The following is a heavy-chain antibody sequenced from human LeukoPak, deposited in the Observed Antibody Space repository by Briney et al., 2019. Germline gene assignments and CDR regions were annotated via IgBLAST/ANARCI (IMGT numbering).Heavy chain of an antibody. CDR1: GFNFSIYS. V-gene: IGHV3-30*03. J-gene: IGHJ6*03. D-gene: IGHD6-13*01. Sequence: GGSLRLSCAASGFNFSIYSMNWVRQAPGKGLEWVAVISYDGSNKYYADSVKGRFTISRDNSKNTLYLQMNSLRPEDTAVYYRARVGEEYSSSWYYYYYYMDVWGKGTTVTVSS. CDR2: ISYDGSNK. CDR3: ARVGEEYSSSWYYYYYYMDV.